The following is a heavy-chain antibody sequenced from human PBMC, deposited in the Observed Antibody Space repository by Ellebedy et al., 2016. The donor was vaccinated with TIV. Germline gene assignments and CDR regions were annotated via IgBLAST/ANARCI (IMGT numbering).Heavy chain of an antibody. CDR1: GGSISSYY. CDR2: IYYSGST. J-gene: IGHJ4*02. V-gene: IGHV4-59*06. D-gene: IGHD3-3*01. CDR3: ARGTTHPNLFGVASYFDY. Sequence: SETLSLXXTVSGGSISSYYWSWIRQHPGKGLEWIGYIYYSGSTYYNPSLKSRVTISVDTSKNQFSLKLSSVTAADTAVYYCARGTTHPNLFGVASYFDYWGQGTLVTVSS.